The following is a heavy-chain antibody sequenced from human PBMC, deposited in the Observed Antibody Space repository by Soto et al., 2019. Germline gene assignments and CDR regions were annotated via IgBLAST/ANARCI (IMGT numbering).Heavy chain of an antibody. J-gene: IGHJ6*02. CDR1: GGSINSYY. V-gene: IGHV4-59*08. CDR3: ARQGFGPLHGLVDV. CDR2: VHHSWGS. Sequence: QVQLQESGPGLVKPSETLSLSCTVSGGSINSYYWSWIRQSPGKRMEWIGYVHHSWGSSYNPSLQSRVAISLDTSTRQFSLKVTSVTATDTAVYYCARQGFGPLHGLVDVWGQGTTVTVSS. D-gene: IGHD3-10*01.